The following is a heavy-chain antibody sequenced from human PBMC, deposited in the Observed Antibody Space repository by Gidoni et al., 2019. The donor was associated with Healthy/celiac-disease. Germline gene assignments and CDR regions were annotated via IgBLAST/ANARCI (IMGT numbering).Heavy chain of an antibody. CDR2: IWYDGSNK. Sequence: QVQLVESGGGVVQPGRSLRLSCAASGFTFSSYGMHWVRQAPGKGVEWVAVIWYDGSNKYYADSVKGRFTISRDNSKNTLYLQMNSLRAEDTAVYYCARDVPEGGATGDYWGQGTLVTVSS. CDR3: ARDVPEGGATGDY. D-gene: IGHD1-26*01. CDR1: GFTFSSYG. V-gene: IGHV3-33*01. J-gene: IGHJ4*02.